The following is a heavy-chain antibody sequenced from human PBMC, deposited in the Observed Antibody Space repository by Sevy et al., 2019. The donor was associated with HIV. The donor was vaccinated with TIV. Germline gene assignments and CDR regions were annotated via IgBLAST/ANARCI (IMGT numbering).Heavy chain of an antibody. CDR1: GYTLSQLS. V-gene: IGHV1-24*01. CDR2: VDPEDGET. J-gene: IGHJ4*02. CDR3: ASAREYYEDNSGYLDY. D-gene: IGHD3-22*01. Sequence: ASVKVSCKVSGYTLSQLSMHWVRQAPGKGLEWMGRVDPEDGETIFAQKFQGRVTMTEDTFTDTAYMELSSLRSEDTAVYYCASAREYYEDNSGYLDYWGQGTLVTVSS.